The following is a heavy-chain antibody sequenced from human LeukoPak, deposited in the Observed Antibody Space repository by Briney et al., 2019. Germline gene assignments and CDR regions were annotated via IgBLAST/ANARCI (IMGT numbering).Heavy chain of an antibody. J-gene: IGHJ4*02. Sequence: ASVKVSCKASGYTFTSYVISWVRQAPGQGLEWMGWISAYNGNTNYAQKLQGRVTMTTDTSTSTAYMELRSLRSDDTAVYYCARDISYYYDSSGYYFDYWGQGTLVTVSS. CDR1: GYTFTSYV. D-gene: IGHD3-22*01. CDR3: ARDISYYYDSSGYYFDY. CDR2: ISAYNGNT. V-gene: IGHV1-18*01.